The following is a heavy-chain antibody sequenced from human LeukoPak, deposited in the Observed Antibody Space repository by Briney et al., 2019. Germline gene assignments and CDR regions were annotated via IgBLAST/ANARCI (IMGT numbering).Heavy chain of an antibody. CDR3: AKPYDSSGYYYNY. Sequence: PGGSLRLSCAASGFTFSSYAMSWARQAPGKGLEWVSAISGSGGSTYYADSVKGRFTISRDNSKNTLYLQMNSLRAEDTAVYYCAKPYDSSGYYYNYWGQGTLVTVSS. J-gene: IGHJ4*02. D-gene: IGHD3-22*01. V-gene: IGHV3-23*01. CDR2: ISGSGGST. CDR1: GFTFSSYA.